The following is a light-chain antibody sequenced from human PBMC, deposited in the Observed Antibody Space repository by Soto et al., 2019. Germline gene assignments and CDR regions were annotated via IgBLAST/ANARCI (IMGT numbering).Light chain of an antibody. J-gene: IGKJ1*01. Sequence: EIVLTQSPATLSLSPGERATLSCRASQSVSSYLAWYHQKPGQAPRLLIYDASNRATGIPARFSGSGSGTDFTLTISRLKPEDVAVYYCHQRRNWPETFGQGTKVEIK. V-gene: IGKV3-11*01. CDR3: HQRRNWPET. CDR1: QSVSSY. CDR2: DAS.